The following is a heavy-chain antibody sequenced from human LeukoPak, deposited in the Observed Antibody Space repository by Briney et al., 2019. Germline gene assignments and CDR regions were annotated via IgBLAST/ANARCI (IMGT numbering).Heavy chain of an antibody. Sequence: EASVKVSRKASGYTFTGYYMHWVRQAPGQGLEWMGWINPNSGGTNYAQKFQGRVTRTRDTSISTAYMELSRLRSDDTAVYYCARASGSYRPETDYWGQGTLVTVSS. CDR3: ARASGSYRPETDY. V-gene: IGHV1-2*02. J-gene: IGHJ4*02. CDR1: GYTFTGYY. CDR2: INPNSGGT. D-gene: IGHD1-26*01.